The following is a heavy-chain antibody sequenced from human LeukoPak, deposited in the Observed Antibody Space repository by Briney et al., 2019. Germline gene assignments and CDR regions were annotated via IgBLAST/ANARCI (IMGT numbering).Heavy chain of an antibody. J-gene: IGHJ4*02. V-gene: IGHV4-59*12. D-gene: IGHD3-16*01. CDR1: GGSISSYY. CDR3: ARDGLGGAFDY. Sequence: PSETLSLTCTVSGGSISSYYWSWIRQPPGKGLEWIGYIYYSGSTNYNPSLKSRVTISVDTSKNQFSLKLNSVTAADTAVYYCARDGLGGAFDYWGQGTLVTVSS. CDR2: IYYSGST.